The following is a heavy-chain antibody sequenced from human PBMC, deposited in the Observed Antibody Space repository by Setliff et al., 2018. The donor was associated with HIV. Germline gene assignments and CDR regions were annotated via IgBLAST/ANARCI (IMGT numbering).Heavy chain of an antibody. J-gene: IGHJ4*02. Sequence: ASVKVSCKASGYTFTSYHIHWVRQAPGQGLEWMGVINPSGGSTSYAQKFQGRVTMTRGTSSGTVYMELSGLRFEDTAMYYCARVGERWLQFYYLDNWGQGTLVTVSS. D-gene: IGHD5-12*01. CDR3: ARVGERWLQFYYLDN. CDR2: INPSGGST. V-gene: IGHV1-46*01. CDR1: GYTFTSYH.